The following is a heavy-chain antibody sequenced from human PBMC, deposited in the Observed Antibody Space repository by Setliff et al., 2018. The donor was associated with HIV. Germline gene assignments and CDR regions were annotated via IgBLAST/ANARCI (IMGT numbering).Heavy chain of an antibody. CDR2: INHGGST. D-gene: IGHD3-9*01. CDR3: ARSGNILTDYSYYSYFMDV. J-gene: IGHJ6*03. Sequence: SETLSLTCAVYGGSFSNYYWSWIRQSPGEGLEWIGEINHGGSTNYNPSLKSRVTMSVDTSKNQLSLQLTSVTAADTAVYYCARSGNILTDYSYYSYFMDVWGGGTTVTVSS. CDR1: GGSFSNYY. V-gene: IGHV4-34*01.